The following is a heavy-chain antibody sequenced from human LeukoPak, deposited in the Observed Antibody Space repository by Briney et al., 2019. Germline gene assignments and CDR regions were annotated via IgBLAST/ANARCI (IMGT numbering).Heavy chain of an antibody. CDR2: IYYSGST. V-gene: IGHV4-31*03. CDR1: GGSISSGGYY. D-gene: IGHD3-22*01. CDR3: ARDYYDSSGYPYYYYGMDV. J-gene: IGHJ6*02. Sequence: SETLSLTCTVSGGSISSGGYYWSWIRQHPGKGLEWIGYIYYSGSTYYNPSHKSRVTISVDTSKNQFSLKLSSVTAADTAVYYCARDYYDSSGYPYYYYGMDVWGQGTTVTVSS.